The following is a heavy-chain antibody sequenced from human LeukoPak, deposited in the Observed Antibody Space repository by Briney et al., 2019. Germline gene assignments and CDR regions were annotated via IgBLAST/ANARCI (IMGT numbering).Heavy chain of an antibody. CDR1: GGSISSGGYS. V-gene: IGHV4-30-2*01. CDR3: ARYYYYGMDV. CDR2: IYHSGST. Sequence: SQTLSLTCAVSGGSISSGGYSWSWIRQPXXXXLEWIGYIYHSGSTYYNPSLKSRVTISVDRSKNQFSLKLSSVTAADTAVYYCARYYYYGMDVWGQGTTVTVSS. J-gene: IGHJ6*02.